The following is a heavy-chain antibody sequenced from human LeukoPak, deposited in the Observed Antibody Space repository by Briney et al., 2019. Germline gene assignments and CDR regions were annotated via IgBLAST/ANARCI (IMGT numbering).Heavy chain of an antibody. J-gene: IGHJ4*02. V-gene: IGHV4-30-2*01. D-gene: IGHD2-21*02. CDR2: IYHSGST. CDR1: GGSISSGGYS. CDR3: ARGKGPAYCGGDCYSYYFDY. Sequence: SQTLSLTCAVSGGSISSGGYSWSWIRQPPGKGLEWIRYIYHSGSTYYNPTLKSRVTISVDRSKNQFSLKLSSVTAADTAVYYCARGKGPAYCGGDCYSYYFDYWGQGTLVTVSS.